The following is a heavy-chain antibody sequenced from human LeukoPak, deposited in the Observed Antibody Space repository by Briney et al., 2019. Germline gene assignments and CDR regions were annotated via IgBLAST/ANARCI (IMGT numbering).Heavy chain of an antibody. CDR3: AGPPYNSGGYTFDV. Sequence: SETLSLTCAVYGGSFSGYYWSWIRQPPGKGLEWIGEINHSGSTNYNPSLKSPVTISVDTSKNQFSLKLSSVTAADTAIYYCAGPPYNSGGYTFDVWGQGTMVSVSS. CDR1: GGSFSGYY. J-gene: IGHJ3*01. V-gene: IGHV4-34*01. D-gene: IGHD5-12*01. CDR2: INHSGST.